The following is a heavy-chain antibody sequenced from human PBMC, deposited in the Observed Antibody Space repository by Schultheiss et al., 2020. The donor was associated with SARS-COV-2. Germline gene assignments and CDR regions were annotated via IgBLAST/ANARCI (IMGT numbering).Heavy chain of an antibody. D-gene: IGHD3-16*02. J-gene: IGHJ5*02. Sequence: SETLSLTCTVSGGSISSGDYYWSWIRQPPGKGLEWIGYIYYSGSTYYNPSLKSRVTISVDTSKNQFSLKLSSVTAADTAVYYCARHANDYVWGSYRFGYFDPWGQGTLVTGSS. CDR2: IYYSGST. CDR1: GGSISSGDYY. CDR3: ARHANDYVWGSYRFGYFDP. V-gene: IGHV4-30-4*01.